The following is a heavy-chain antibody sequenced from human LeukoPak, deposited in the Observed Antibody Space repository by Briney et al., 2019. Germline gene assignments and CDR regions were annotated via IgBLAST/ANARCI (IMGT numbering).Heavy chain of an antibody. CDR2: IYYSGST. Sequence: SQTLSLTCTVSGGSISSGGYYWSWIRQHPGKGLEWIGYIYYSGSTYYNPSLKSRVTTSVDTSKNQFSLKLSSVTAADTAVYYCARGRYSSGWSPRSWWFDPWGQGTLVTVSS. CDR1: GGSISSGGYY. V-gene: IGHV4-31*03. J-gene: IGHJ5*02. CDR3: ARGRYSSGWSPRSWWFDP. D-gene: IGHD6-19*01.